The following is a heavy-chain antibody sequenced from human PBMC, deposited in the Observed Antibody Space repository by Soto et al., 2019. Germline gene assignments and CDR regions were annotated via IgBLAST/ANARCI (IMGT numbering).Heavy chain of an antibody. D-gene: IGHD5-12*01. J-gene: IGHJ4*02. CDR3: AQDLRGLQWLRIDY. V-gene: IGHV3-30*18. CDR1: GFTFSSYG. Sequence: QVQLVESGGGVVQPGMSLRLSCAASGFTFSSYGMQWVRQAPGKGLEWVAVISYAGSNKYYADSVKGRFTISRDNATNTLYLRLNSMRAEATVVYYCAQDLRGLQWLRIDYWGQGTMLTVAS. CDR2: ISYAGSNK.